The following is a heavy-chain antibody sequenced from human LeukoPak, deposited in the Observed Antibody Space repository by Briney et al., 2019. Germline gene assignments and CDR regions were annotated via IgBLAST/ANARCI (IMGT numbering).Heavy chain of an antibody. CDR3: ARTLAVAGEDY. CDR1: GGSISSGSYY. Sequence: SETLSLTCTVSGGSISSGSYYWSWIRQPAGKGLEWIGRIYTSGSTNYNPSLKSRVTISVDTSKNQFSLKLSSVTAADTAVYYCARTLAVAGEDYWGQGTLVTVSS. D-gene: IGHD6-19*01. J-gene: IGHJ4*02. CDR2: IYTSGST. V-gene: IGHV4-61*02.